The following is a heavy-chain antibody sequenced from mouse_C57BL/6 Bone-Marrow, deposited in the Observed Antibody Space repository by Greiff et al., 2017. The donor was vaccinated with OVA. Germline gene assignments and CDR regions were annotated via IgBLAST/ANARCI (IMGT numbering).Heavy chain of an antibody. CDR1: GYAFSSYW. V-gene: IGHV1-80*01. CDR2: IYPGDGDT. J-gene: IGHJ2*01. Sequence: VQLQQSGAELVKPGASVKISCKASGYAFSSYWMNWVKQRPGKGLEWIGQIYPGDGDTNYNGKFKGKATLTADKSSSTAYMQLSSLTSEDSAVYFCARSENYGWGFDYWGQGTTLTVSS. CDR3: ARSENYGWGFDY. D-gene: IGHD1-1*01.